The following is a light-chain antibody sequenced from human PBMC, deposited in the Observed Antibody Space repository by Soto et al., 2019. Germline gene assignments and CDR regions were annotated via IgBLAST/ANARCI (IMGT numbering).Light chain of an antibody. CDR3: AAWDDSLNGYV. CDR2: SNN. V-gene: IGLV1-44*01. CDR1: SSNIGSNT. J-gene: IGLJ1*01. Sequence: QSVLTQPPSASGTPGQRVTISCSGSSSNIGSNTVSWYQQLPGTAPQLLIYSNNQRPSGVPDRFSGSKSGTSASLAISGLQSEDEADYYCAAWDDSLNGYVFGAGTKLTVL.